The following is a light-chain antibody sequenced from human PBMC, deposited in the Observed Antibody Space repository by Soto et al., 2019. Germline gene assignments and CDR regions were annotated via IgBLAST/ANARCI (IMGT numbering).Light chain of an antibody. CDR1: SSDVGGYNY. V-gene: IGLV2-14*01. Sequence: QSALTQPASVSGSPGQSITISCTGTSSDVGGYNYVSWYQQHPGKAPKLMIYEVSNRPSGVSNRFSASKSGSTASLTISGLQAEDDADYYFSSYASSSTVVFGGGTKLTVL. J-gene: IGLJ2*01. CDR3: SSYASSSTVV. CDR2: EVS.